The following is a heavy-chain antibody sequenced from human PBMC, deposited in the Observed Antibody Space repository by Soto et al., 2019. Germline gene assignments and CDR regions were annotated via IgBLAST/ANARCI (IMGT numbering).Heavy chain of an antibody. J-gene: IGHJ4*02. CDR2: ISWNSGSI. Sequence: GGSLRLSCAASGFTFDDYAMHWVRQAPGKGLEWVSGISWNSGSIGYADSVKGRFTISRDNAKNSLYLQMNSLRAEDTALYYCAKDNIASVGDSSGYDYWGQGTLVTVSS. D-gene: IGHD3-22*01. CDR3: AKDNIASVGDSSGYDY. V-gene: IGHV3-9*01. CDR1: GFTFDDYA.